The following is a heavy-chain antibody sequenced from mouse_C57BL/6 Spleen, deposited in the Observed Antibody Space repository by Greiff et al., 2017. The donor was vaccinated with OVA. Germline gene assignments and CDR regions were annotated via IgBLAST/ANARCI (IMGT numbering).Heavy chain of an antibody. D-gene: IGHD2-4*01. J-gene: IGHJ1*03. CDR1: GFSLTSYG. CDR2: IWSGGST. V-gene: IGHV2-2*01. Sequence: QVHVKQSGPGLVQPSQSLSITCTVSGFSLTSYGVHWVRQSPGKGLEWLGVIWSGGSTDYNAAFISRLSISKDNSKSQVFFKMNSLQADDTAIYYCARNFDYGVPYFDVWGTGTTVTVSS. CDR3: ARNFDYGVPYFDV.